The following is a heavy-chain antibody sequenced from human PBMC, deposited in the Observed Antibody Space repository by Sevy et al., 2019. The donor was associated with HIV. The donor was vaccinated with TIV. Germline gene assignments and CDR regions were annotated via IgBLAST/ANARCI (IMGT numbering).Heavy chain of an antibody. D-gene: IGHD3-3*01. CDR1: GFTFSSYA. CDR2: IRGSGGST. CDR3: ASLEWLLIGYLI. J-gene: IGHJ4*02. Sequence: GGSLRLSCAASGFTFSSYAMSWVRQAPGKGLEWVSAIRGSGGSTYYADSVKGRFTISRDNSKNTLYLQMNSLRAEDTAVYYCASLEWLLIGYLIWGQGTLVTVSS. V-gene: IGHV3-23*01.